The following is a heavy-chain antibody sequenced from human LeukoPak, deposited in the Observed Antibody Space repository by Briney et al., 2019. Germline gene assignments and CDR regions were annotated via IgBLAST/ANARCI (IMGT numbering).Heavy chain of an antibody. V-gene: IGHV4-59*11. CDR2: ISYSGST. J-gene: IGHJ2*01. CDR1: GGSISSHY. Sequence: PSETLSLTCTVSGGSISSHYCSWIREPPGKGLEWIGFISYSGSTNYNPSLKSRITISVDTSKNQFSLKLSSVTAADTAVYYCARDRGRKYQLQYWYFDLWGRGTLVTVSS. D-gene: IGHD2-2*01. CDR3: ARDRGRKYQLQYWYFDL.